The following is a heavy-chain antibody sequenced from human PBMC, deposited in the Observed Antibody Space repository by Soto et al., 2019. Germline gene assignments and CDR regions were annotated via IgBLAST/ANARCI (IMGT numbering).Heavy chain of an antibody. CDR3: GKVLVGATGHTDSDS. Sequence: SETLSLTCTVSGGSIYRSGYYWGWIRQPPGRGLEWVGNIDYNGVTYSNPSLKSRVTISRDTSKNQFSLKLTSVTAADTALYYCGKVLVGATGHTDSDSWGPGTLVTVSS. J-gene: IGHJ4*02. CDR2: IDYNGVT. V-gene: IGHV4-39*01. D-gene: IGHD2-15*01. CDR1: GGSIYRSGYY.